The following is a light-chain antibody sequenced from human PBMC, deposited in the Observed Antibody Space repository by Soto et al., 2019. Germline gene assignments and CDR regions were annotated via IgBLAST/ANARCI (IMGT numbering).Light chain of an antibody. CDR3: NSYTSSSTHV. J-gene: IGLJ1*01. CDR2: EVG. Sequence: QSALTQPASVSGSPGQSITISCTGSSGDVGGHNHVSWYQQHPGKAPKLIIYEVGNRPSGVSNRFSGSKSGNTASLTISGFQAEDEADYYCNSYTSSSTHVFGTGTKVTVL. V-gene: IGLV2-14*01. CDR1: SGDVGGHNH.